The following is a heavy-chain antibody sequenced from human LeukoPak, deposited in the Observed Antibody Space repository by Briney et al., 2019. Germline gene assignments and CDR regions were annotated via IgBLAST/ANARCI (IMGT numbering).Heavy chain of an antibody. J-gene: IGHJ4*02. V-gene: IGHV3-30*19. Sequence: GGSLRLSCAASGFIFSNDAMHWVRQAPGKGLEWVAVISYDGSNKYYADSVKGRFTISRDNSKNTLYLQMNSLRAEDTAVYYCARDRGIAAATDYWGQGTLVTVSS. CDR2: ISYDGSNK. D-gene: IGHD6-13*01. CDR3: ARDRGIAAATDY. CDR1: GFIFSNDA.